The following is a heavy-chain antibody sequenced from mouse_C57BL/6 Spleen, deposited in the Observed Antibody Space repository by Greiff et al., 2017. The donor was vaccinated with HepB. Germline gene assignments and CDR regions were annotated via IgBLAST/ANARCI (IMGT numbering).Heavy chain of an antibody. D-gene: IGHD1-1*01. CDR3: ARPPTDGYFDV. Sequence: EVNVVESGGDLVKPGGSLKLSCAASGFTFSSYGMSWVRQTPDKRLEWVATISSGGSYTYYPDSVKGRFTISRDNAKNTLYLQMSSLKSEDTAMYYCARPPTDGYFDVWGTGTTVTVSS. CDR1: GFTFSSYG. J-gene: IGHJ1*03. V-gene: IGHV5-6*01. CDR2: ISSGGSYT.